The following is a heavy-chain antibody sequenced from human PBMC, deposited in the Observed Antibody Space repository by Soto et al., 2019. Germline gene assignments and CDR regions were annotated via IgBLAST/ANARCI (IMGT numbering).Heavy chain of an antibody. V-gene: IGHV3-23*01. CDR3: AKDFVGSGRARLYYFDY. J-gene: IGHJ4*02. CDR2: ISGSGGST. Sequence: GGSLRLSCAASGFTFSSYAMSWVRQAPGKGLEWVSAISGSGGSTYYADSVKGRFTISRDNSKNTLYLQMNSLRAEDTAVYYCAKDFVGSGRARLYYFDYWGQGTLVTVSS. D-gene: IGHD3-10*01. CDR1: GFTFSSYA.